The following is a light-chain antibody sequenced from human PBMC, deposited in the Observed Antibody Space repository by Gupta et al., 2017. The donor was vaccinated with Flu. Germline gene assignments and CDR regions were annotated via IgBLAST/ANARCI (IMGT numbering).Light chain of an antibody. CDR1: QSVGTY. J-gene: IGKJ3*01. V-gene: IGKV3-11*01. CDR2: DGS. Sequence: EIALTQSPATLSVSPGERATLACRASQSVGTYLAWYQQKAGQAPRLLIYDGSDWATGVPARFSGSGSGTEFTLTIRNLEPEDFAVYYCQHRSNYPVSFGHGTKVDIK. CDR3: QHRSNYPVS.